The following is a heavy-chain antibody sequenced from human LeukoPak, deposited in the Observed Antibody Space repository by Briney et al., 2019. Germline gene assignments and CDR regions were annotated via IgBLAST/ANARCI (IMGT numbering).Heavy chain of an antibody. D-gene: IGHD3-22*01. CDR2: IWYDGSNK. Sequence: GRSLRLSCAASGFTFSSYGMHWVRQAPDKGLEWVAVIWYDGSNKYYADSVKGRFTISRDNSKNTLYLQMNSLRAEDTAVYYCAKGYDSSGYSMYYFDYWGQGTLVTVSS. CDR1: GFTFSSYG. V-gene: IGHV3-33*06. J-gene: IGHJ4*02. CDR3: AKGYDSSGYSMYYFDY.